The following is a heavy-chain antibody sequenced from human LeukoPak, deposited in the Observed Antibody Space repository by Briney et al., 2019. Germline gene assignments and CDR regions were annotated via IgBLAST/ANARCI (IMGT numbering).Heavy chain of an antibody. D-gene: IGHD2-2*01. CDR1: GFTFDDYA. J-gene: IGHJ4*02. CDR3: VKFRGQLLSSYYFDY. V-gene: IGHV3-23*01. CDR2: ISGSGGST. Sequence: PGRSLRLSCAASGFTFDDYAMSWVRQAPGKGLEWVSAISGSGGSTYYADSVKGRFTISRDNSKNTLYLQMNSLRGEDTAVYYCVKFRGQLLSSYYFDYWGQGTLVTVSS.